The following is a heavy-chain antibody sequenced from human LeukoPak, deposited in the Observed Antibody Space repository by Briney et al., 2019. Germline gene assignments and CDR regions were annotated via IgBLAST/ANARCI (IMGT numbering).Heavy chain of an antibody. CDR3: AKDRLPSTFYGSGMDY. CDR1: GFTFSSYG. CDR2: ISYDGSNK. J-gene: IGHJ4*02. Sequence: GRSLRLSCAASGFTFSSYGMHWVRQAPGKGLEWVAVISYDGSNKYYADSVKGRFTISRDNSKNTLYLQMNSLRAEDTAVYYCAKDRLPSTFYGSGMDYWGQGTLVTVSS. V-gene: IGHV3-30*18. D-gene: IGHD3-10*01.